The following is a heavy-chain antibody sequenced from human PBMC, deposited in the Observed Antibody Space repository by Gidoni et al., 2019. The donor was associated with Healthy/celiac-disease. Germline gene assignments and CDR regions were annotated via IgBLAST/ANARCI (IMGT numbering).Heavy chain of an antibody. D-gene: IGHD1-26*01. CDR1: GFTFSSDD. V-gene: IGHV3-23*01. Sequence: EVQLLESGGGLVQPGGSLRLSCAASGFTFSSDDMSWVRQAPGQVLEGVSAISGSGGSTYYADSVKGRFTIARDNSKNTLYLQMNSLRAEDTAVYYGASDSGSHVGRGYWGQGTLVTVSA. CDR3: ASDSGSHVGRGY. J-gene: IGHJ4*02. CDR2: ISGSGGST.